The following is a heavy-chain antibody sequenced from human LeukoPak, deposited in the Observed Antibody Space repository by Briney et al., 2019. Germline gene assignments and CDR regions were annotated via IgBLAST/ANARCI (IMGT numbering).Heavy chain of an antibody. J-gene: IGHJ5*02. D-gene: IGHD5-24*01. Sequence: SQTLSLTCTVSGGSISSGDYYWSWLRQPPGKGLEWIGYIYYSGITYYNPSLKRRVTISVDTSKNQFSLNLSSVTAADTAVYYCARGDGQSWGQGTLVIVSS. V-gene: IGHV4-30-4*01. CDR3: ARGDGQS. CDR2: IYYSGIT. CDR1: GGSISSGDYY.